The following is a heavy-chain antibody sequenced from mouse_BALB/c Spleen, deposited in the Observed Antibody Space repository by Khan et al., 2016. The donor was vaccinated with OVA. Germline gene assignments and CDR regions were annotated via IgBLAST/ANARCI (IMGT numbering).Heavy chain of an antibody. Sequence: QVQLKESGPGLVAPSQSLSITCTVSGFSFSSYNIHWVRQPPGKGLEWLGLIWGGGGSDYNSTLKSRLSIISDNSTSQVFLKLNSLQTDDSDMYYCARAYYRYDGYYAMDYWGQGTSVTVSS. V-gene: IGHV2-6-4*01. CDR2: IWGGGGS. CDR3: ARAYYRYDGYYAMDY. D-gene: IGHD2-14*01. J-gene: IGHJ4*01. CDR1: GFSFSSYN.